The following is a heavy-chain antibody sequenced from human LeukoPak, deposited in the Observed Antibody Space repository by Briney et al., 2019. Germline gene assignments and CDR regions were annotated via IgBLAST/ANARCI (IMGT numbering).Heavy chain of an antibody. V-gene: IGHV3-7*01. J-gene: IGHJ4*02. CDR2: IKQDGSEK. D-gene: IGHD6-19*01. CDR1: GFPFSSYW. CDR3: ARDGAVAGTDY. Sequence: GGSLRLSCAASGFPFSSYWMSWVRQAPGKGLEWVANIKQDGSEKYYVDSVKGRFTISRDNAKNSLYLQMNSLRAEDTAVYYCARDGAVAGTDYWGQGTLVTVSS.